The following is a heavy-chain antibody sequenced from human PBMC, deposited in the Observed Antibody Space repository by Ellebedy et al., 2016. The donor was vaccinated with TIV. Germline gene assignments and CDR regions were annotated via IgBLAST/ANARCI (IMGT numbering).Heavy chain of an antibody. Sequence: GESLKISCAASGFTFSSYAMSWVRQAPGTGLEWVSSIHGGGGGAFYADSVKGRFTISRDDSKNTLYLQMNSLRAEDTAVYYCAKDSVRENGIWDAFDIWGQGTMVSVSS. J-gene: IGHJ3*02. D-gene: IGHD3-10*01. V-gene: IGHV3-23*01. CDR1: GFTFSSYA. CDR2: IHGGGGGA. CDR3: AKDSVRENGIWDAFDI.